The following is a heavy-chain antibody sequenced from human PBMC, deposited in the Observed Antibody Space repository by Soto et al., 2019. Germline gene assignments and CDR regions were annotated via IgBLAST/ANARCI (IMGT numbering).Heavy chain of an antibody. D-gene: IGHD1-26*01. V-gene: IGHV4-34*01. Sequence: SSETLSLTCSVSGGSISSYYWSWIRQPPGKGLEWIGEINHSGSTNYNPSLKSRVTISVDTSKNQFSLKLSSVTAADTAVYYCARVGSIVGATQEFDPWGQGALVTVSS. J-gene: IGHJ5*02. CDR3: ARVGSIVGATQEFDP. CDR1: GGSISSYY. CDR2: INHSGST.